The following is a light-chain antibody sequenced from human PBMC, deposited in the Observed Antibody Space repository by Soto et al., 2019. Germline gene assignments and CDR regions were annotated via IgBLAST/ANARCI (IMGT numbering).Light chain of an antibody. J-gene: IGKJ1*01. V-gene: IGKV3-15*01. CDR3: QHYSYLPPKT. CDR2: GAY. CDR1: QSVGNN. Sequence: EIVMTQSPATLSVSPGERTTLSCRASQSVGNNLAWYQQKPGQAPRLLIYGAYTRATGIPARFSGSGSGTDFTLTISSLQSEDFAVYCCQHYSYLPPKTFGKGTKVEMK.